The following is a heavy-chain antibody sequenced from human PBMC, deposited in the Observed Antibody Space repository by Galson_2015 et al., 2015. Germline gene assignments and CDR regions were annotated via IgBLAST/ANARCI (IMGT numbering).Heavy chain of an antibody. CDR1: GFDFGDFA. J-gene: IGHJ4*02. D-gene: IGHD2/OR15-2a*01. Sequence: SLRLSCAGSGFDFGDFAMTWLRQAPGKGLEWVGFVRVSTFGATTEIAASVRGRFAISRNDSESVAYLHMTSLRTEDTAVYYCARRINNYDSWGQGTRVIVSS. CDR3: ARRINNYDS. CDR2: VRVSTFGATT. V-gene: IGHV3-49*03.